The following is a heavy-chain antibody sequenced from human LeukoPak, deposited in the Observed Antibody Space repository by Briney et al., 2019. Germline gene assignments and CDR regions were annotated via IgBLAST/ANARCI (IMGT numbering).Heavy chain of an antibody. D-gene: IGHD3-10*01. Sequence: PGGSLRLSCAASGFTFDDYGMSWVRQAPGKGLEWVSDINWNGASTGYGDSLKGRFTISRDNAKNSLYLQMNSLRAEDTAVYYCARELCFGGRGARTTDFDYWGQGTLVTVSS. CDR3: ARELCFGGRGARTTDFDY. CDR1: GFTFDDYG. J-gene: IGHJ4*02. CDR2: INWNGAST. V-gene: IGHV3-20*04.